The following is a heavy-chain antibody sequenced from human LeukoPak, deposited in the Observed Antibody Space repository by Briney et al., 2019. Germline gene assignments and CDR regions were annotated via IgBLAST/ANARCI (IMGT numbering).Heavy chain of an antibody. CDR3: AKEWHKYYYDSSGSSLFDY. CDR1: RFTFSSYW. J-gene: IGHJ4*02. V-gene: IGHV3-7*01. D-gene: IGHD3-22*01. Sequence: PGGSLRLSCAASRFTFSSYWMSWVRQAPGKGLEWVANIKQDGSEKYYVDSVKGRFTISRDNSKNTLYLQMNSLRAEDTAVYYCAKEWHKYYYDSSGSSLFDYWGQGTLVTVSS. CDR2: IKQDGSEK.